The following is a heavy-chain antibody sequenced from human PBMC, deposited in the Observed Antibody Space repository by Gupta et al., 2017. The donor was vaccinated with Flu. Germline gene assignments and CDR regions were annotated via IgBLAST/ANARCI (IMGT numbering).Heavy chain of an antibody. CDR2: IYYSGST. CDR3: ASEEKDHLLLHYYYGMDV. Sequence: WGWIRQPPGKGLEWIGSIYYSGSTYYNPSLKSRVTISVDTSKNQFSLKLSSVTAADTAVYYCASEEKDHLLLHYYYGMDVWGQGTTVTVAS. D-gene: IGHD2-21*01. J-gene: IGHJ6*02. V-gene: IGHV4-39*01.